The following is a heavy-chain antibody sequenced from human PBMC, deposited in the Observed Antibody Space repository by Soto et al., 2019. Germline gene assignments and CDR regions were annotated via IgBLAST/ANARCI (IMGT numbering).Heavy chain of an antibody. Sequence: PGESLKISCNGSGYTFTNYWINWVRQMPGKALEWMGRIDPSDSYTNYSPSFQGHATISADKSISTASLQWSSLKASDSAIYYCARQAKYDILTGYFPFDDWGQGTLVTVSS. V-gene: IGHV5-10-1*01. CDR1: GYTFTNYW. D-gene: IGHD3-9*01. CDR2: IDPSDSYT. CDR3: ARQAKYDILTGYFPFDD. J-gene: IGHJ4*02.